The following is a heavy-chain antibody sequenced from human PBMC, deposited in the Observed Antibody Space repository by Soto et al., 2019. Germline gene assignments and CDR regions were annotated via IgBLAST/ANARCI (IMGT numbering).Heavy chain of an antibody. V-gene: IGHV3-73*01. D-gene: IGHD2-2*01. J-gene: IGHJ3*02. CDR2: IRSKANSYAT. Sequence: GGSLRLSCAASGFTFSGSAMHWVRQASGKGLEWDGRIRSKANSYATAYAASVKGRFTISRDDSKNTAYLQMNSLKTEDTAVYYCTRPKGFCSSTSCPLDAFAIWGQGTMVTVSS. CDR3: TRPKGFCSSTSCPLDAFAI. CDR1: GFTFSGSA.